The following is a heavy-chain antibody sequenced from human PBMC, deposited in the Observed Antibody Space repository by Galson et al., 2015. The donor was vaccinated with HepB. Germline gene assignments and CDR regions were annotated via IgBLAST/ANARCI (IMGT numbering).Heavy chain of an antibody. V-gene: IGHV1-2*04. J-gene: IGHJ3*02. CDR3: ARGGSSGYIAFDI. D-gene: IGHD3-22*01. Sequence: SVKVSCKASGYTFTGYYMHWVRQAPGQGLEWMGWINPNSGGTNYAQKFQGWVTMTRDTSISTAYMELSRLRSDDTAVYYCARGGSSGYIAFDIWGQGTMVTVSS. CDR2: INPNSGGT. CDR1: GYTFTGYY.